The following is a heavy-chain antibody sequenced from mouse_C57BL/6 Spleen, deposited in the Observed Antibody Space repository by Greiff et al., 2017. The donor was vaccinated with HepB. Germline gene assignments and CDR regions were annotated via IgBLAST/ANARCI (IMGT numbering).Heavy chain of an antibody. CDR1: GFTFSDYG. CDR2: ISSGSSTI. J-gene: IGHJ4*01. V-gene: IGHV5-17*01. Sequence: DVKLVESGGGLVKPGGSLKLSCAASGFTFSDYGMHWVRQAPEKGLEWVAYISSGSSTIYYADTVKGRFTISRDNAKNTLFLQMTSLRSEDTAMYYCARYSVGYAMDYWGQGTSVTVSS. CDR3: ARYSVGYAMDY.